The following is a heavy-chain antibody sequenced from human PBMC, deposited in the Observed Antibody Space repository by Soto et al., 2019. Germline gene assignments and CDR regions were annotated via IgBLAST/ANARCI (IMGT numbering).Heavy chain of an antibody. CDR1: GASVSSNSAA. D-gene: IGHD3-3*01. Sequence: SQTLSLTCALSGASVSSNSAAWNWVRLSPSRGLEWLGRTIYKSKWYNDYALSVKSRITINPDTSKNRFSLQLNSVTPEDTAVYYCARAGVTFFGLVPHFDYWGQGTLVTVSS. J-gene: IGHJ4*02. CDR3: ARAGVTFFGLVPHFDY. CDR2: TIYKSKWYN. V-gene: IGHV6-1*01.